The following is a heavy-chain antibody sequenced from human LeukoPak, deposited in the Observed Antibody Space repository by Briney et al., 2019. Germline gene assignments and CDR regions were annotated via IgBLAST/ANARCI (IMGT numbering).Heavy chain of an antibody. Sequence: PGRPLRLSCAASGFTFSSYAMHWVRQAPGKGLEGVAVISYDGSNKYYADSVKGRFTISRDNSKNTLYLQMNSLRAEDTAVYYCARDGGPGSGWSDFDYWGQGTLVTVSS. CDR2: ISYDGSNK. CDR3: ARDGGPGSGWSDFDY. J-gene: IGHJ4*02. D-gene: IGHD6-19*01. CDR1: GFTFSSYA. V-gene: IGHV3-30-3*01.